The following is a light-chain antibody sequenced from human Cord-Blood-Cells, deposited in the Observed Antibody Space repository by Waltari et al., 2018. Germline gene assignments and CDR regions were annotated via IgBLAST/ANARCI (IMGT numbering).Light chain of an antibody. V-gene: IGKV1-39*01. J-gene: IGKJ2*01. Sequence: DIQMTQSPSSLSASVGDRVTITCRASQSISIYLNWYQQKPGKAPKLLIYAASSLQSGVPSMFSGSGSGTDFTLTISSLQPEDFATYYCQQSYSTPPTFGQGTKLEIK. CDR2: AAS. CDR3: QQSYSTPPT. CDR1: QSISIY.